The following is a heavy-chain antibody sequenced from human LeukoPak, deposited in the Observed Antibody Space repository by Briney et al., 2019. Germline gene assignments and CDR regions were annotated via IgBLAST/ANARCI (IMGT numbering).Heavy chain of an antibody. CDR2: ISTSGSTI. CDR3: ARLRGFTCFDY. CDR1: GFTFSSYE. D-gene: IGHD3-10*01. V-gene: IGHV3-48*03. J-gene: IGHJ4*02. Sequence: PGGSLRLSCAASGFTFSSYEMNWVRQAPGKGLEWVSYISTSGSTIYYAHSVKGRFTISRDNAKNSLYLQMNSLRVEDTAVYYCARLRGFTCFDYWGQGTLVTVSS.